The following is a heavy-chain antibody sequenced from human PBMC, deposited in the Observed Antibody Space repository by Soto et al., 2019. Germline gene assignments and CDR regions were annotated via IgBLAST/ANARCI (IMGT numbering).Heavy chain of an antibody. Sequence: ASVKVSCKASGYTFTSYGISWVRPAPGQVLEWMGWISAYNGNTNYAQKLQGRVTMTTDTHSSTAYMELRSLRSDDTAVYYCASIAAAGSAAGLFDPWGQGTLVNVSS. CDR2: ISAYNGNT. CDR1: GYTFTSYG. CDR3: ASIAAAGSAAGLFDP. V-gene: IGHV1-18*01. J-gene: IGHJ5*02. D-gene: IGHD6-13*01.